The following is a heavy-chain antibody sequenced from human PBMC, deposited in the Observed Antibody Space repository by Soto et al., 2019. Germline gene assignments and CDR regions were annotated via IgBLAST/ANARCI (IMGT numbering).Heavy chain of an antibody. D-gene: IGHD2-15*01. CDR1: GGSFSGYY. J-gene: IGHJ4*02. Sequence: QVQLQQWGAGLLKPSETLSLTCAVYGGSFSGYYWSWIRQPPGKGLEWIGEINHSGSTNYNPSLKSRVTISVDTSKNQFSLKLSSVTAADTAVYYCASRYCSGGSCYRYFDYWGQGTLVTVSS. CDR3: ASRYCSGGSCYRYFDY. V-gene: IGHV4-34*01. CDR2: INHSGST.